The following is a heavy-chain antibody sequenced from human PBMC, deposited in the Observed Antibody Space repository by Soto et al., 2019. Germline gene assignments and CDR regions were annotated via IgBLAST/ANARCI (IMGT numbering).Heavy chain of an antibody. CDR1: GGSISTYY. Sequence: QVKLQESGPGLVKPSETLSLTCTVSGGSISTYYWSWLRQSPGKGLEWIGYIYHSGVTTYNPSLKSRVTISVATSKNQFSLNLSSVTAADTAVYYCARDPTSGSYWDYWGQGTLVTVSS. CDR3: ARDPTSGSYWDY. J-gene: IGHJ4*02. D-gene: IGHD1-26*01. CDR2: IYHSGVT. V-gene: IGHV4-59*01.